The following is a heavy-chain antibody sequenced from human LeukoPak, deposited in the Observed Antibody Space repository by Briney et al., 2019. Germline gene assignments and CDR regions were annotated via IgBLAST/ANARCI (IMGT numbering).Heavy chain of an antibody. CDR3: AKSDGYGLIDY. CDR2: INHSGST. V-gene: IGHV4-34*01. Sequence: SETLSLTCAVYGGSFSGYYWSWIRQPPGKGLEWIGEINHSGSTNYNPSLKSRVTISVDTSKNQFSLKLSSVTAADTAVYYCAKSDGYGLIDYWGQGTLVTVSS. CDR1: GGSFSGYY. J-gene: IGHJ4*02. D-gene: IGHD5-24*01.